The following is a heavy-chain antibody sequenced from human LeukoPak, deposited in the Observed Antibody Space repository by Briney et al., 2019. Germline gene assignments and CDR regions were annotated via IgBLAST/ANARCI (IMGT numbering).Heavy chain of an antibody. CDR1: GDSISSYY. V-gene: IGHV4-59*01. CDR2: IFYSGST. Sequence: SETLSLTCTVSGDSISSYYWSWIRQPPGKGLEWIGYIFYSGSTNYNPSLKSRVTISIDTSKNQFSLKLSSVTAADTAVYYCARKSLKFDYWGQGTLVTVSS. J-gene: IGHJ4*02. CDR3: ARKSLKFDY.